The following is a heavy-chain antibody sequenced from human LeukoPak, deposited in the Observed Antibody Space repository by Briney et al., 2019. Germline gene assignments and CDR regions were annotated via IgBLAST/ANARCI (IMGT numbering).Heavy chain of an antibody. CDR1: GSTFSSYS. J-gene: IGHJ4*02. D-gene: IGHD6-19*01. Sequence: GGSLRLSCAASGSTFSSYSMNWVRQAPGKGLEWVSYISSSSSTIYYADSVKGRFTISRDNSKNTLYLQMNSLRAEDTAVYYCAKDNRRAVAGSLAPDYWGQGTLVTVSS. V-gene: IGHV3-48*01. CDR3: AKDNRRAVAGSLAPDY. CDR2: ISSSSSTI.